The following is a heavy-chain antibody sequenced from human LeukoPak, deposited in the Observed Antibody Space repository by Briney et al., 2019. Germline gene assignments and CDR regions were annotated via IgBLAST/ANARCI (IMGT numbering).Heavy chain of an antibody. D-gene: IGHD4-17*01. Sequence: GGSLRLSCAAAGFTFNSYAMSWVRQAPGKGLEWFSSISGRGIATFYADAVKGRFTISRDNSKNTVYLQMSSLSDEDTAVYYCAKGPTSYGDSYHYYMDVWGKGTTVTVSS. CDR1: GFTFNSYA. CDR2: ISGRGIAT. V-gene: IGHV3-23*01. CDR3: AKGPTSYGDSYHYYMDV. J-gene: IGHJ6*03.